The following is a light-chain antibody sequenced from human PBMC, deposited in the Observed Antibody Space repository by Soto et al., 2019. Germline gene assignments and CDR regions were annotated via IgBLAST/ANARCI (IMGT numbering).Light chain of an antibody. J-gene: IGKJ1*01. CDR3: QQYHIWPPWT. CDR2: GAS. CDR1: QSVSNN. V-gene: IGKV3-15*01. Sequence: EIVIAQSPATLSVSPGERATLSCSASQSVSNNLAWYQQRPGQAPRLLMYGASTRADGIPARFTGSGSGTEFTLTISSLQSEDFAVYYCQQYHIWPPWTSGQGTKVDIK.